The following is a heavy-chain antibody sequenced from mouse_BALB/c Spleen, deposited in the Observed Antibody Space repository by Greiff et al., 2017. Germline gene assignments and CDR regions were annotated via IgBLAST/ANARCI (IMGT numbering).Heavy chain of an antibody. CDR2: IYPGDGDT. CDR3: ARGNYDAMDY. V-gene: IGHV1-82*01. D-gene: IGHD2-1*01. J-gene: IGHJ4*01. Sequence: VQLVESGPELVKPGASVKISCKASGYAFSSSWMNWVKQRPGQGLEWIGRIYPGDGDTNYNGKFKGKATLTADKSSSTAYMQLSSLTSVDSAVYFCARGNYDAMDYWGQGTSVTVSS. CDR1: GYAFSSSW.